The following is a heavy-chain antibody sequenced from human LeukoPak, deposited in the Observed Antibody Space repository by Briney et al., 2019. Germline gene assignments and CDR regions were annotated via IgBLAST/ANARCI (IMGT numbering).Heavy chain of an antibody. CDR3: ARDAIPYDMDV. V-gene: IGHV4-31*03. D-gene: IGHD2-21*01. Sequence: SETLSLTCTVSGGSISSGGYYWSWIRQHPGKGLEWIGYIYYSGSTYYNPSLKSRATISVDTSKNQFSLKLSSVTAADTAVYYCARDAIPYDMDVWGQGTTVTVSS. J-gene: IGHJ6*02. CDR2: IYYSGST. CDR1: GGSISSGGYY.